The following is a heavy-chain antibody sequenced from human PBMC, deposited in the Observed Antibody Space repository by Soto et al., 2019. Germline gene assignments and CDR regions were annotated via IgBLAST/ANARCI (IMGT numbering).Heavy chain of an antibody. CDR2: MSNSGDET. Sequence: PGGSLRLSCAASGFTFRTYAMGWVRQAPGKGLEWVSVMSNSGDETYYADSVKGRFTISRDNFQNTLYLQLSSLRSDDTAIYYCARDPHEFWTSYWFDPWGQGTPVTVSS. V-gene: IGHV3-23*01. CDR1: GFTFRTYA. D-gene: IGHD3-3*01. J-gene: IGHJ5*02. CDR3: ARDPHEFWTSYWFDP.